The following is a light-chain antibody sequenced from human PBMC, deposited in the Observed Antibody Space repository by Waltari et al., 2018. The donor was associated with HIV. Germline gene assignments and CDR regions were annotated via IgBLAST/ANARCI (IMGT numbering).Light chain of an antibody. CDR1: QSLLHSKGYNY. CDR3: MQALQTPFT. V-gene: IGKV2-28*01. Sequence: DIVMTQSPLSLPVTPGEPASIPCRSRQSLLHSKGYNYLVWYLQKPGQSPQLLIYLGSNRASGVPDRFSGSGSGTDFTLKISRVEAEDVGVYYCMQALQTPFTFGQGTRLEIK. CDR2: LGS. J-gene: IGKJ5*01.